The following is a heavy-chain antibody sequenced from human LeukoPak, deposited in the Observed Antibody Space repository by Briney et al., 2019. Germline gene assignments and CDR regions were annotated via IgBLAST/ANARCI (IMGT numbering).Heavy chain of an antibody. CDR2: IYHSGST. D-gene: IGHD6-13*01. V-gene: IGHV4-39*07. Sequence: PSETLSLTCTVSGGSISSSSYYWGWIRQPPGKGLEWIGSIYHSGSTYYNPSLKSRVTISVDTSKNQFSLKLSSVTAADTAVYYCAREGPAAGTDGSDYWGQGTLVTVSS. CDR3: AREGPAAGTDGSDY. CDR1: GGSISSSSYY. J-gene: IGHJ4*02.